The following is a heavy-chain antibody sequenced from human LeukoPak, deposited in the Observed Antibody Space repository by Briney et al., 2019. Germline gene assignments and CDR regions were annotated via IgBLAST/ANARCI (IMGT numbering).Heavy chain of an antibody. CDR3: AKEDRDFDY. CDR1: GFTFSSYD. CDR2: VPYDGRNK. V-gene: IGHV3-30*02. J-gene: IGHJ4*02. D-gene: IGHD3-10*01. Sequence: GGSLRLSCAASGFTFSSYDMHWVRQAPGKGLEWVAFVPYDGRNKFYADSVKGRFTISRDNSKNTLYLQMNSLRAEDTALYYCAKEDRDFDYWGQGTLVTASS.